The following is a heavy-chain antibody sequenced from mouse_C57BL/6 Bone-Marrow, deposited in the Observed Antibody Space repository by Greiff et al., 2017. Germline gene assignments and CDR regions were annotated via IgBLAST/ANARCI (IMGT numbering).Heavy chain of an antibody. D-gene: IGHD3-3*01. CDR1: GYSITSGYY. Sequence: EVQLQESGPGLVKPSQSLSLTCSVTGYSITSGYYWNWIRQFPGNKLEWMGYISYDGSNNYNPSLKNRISITRDTSKNQFFLKLNSVTTEDTATYYCARGGTGFDYWGQGTTLTVSS. V-gene: IGHV3-6*01. CDR3: ARGGTGFDY. CDR2: ISYDGSN. J-gene: IGHJ2*01.